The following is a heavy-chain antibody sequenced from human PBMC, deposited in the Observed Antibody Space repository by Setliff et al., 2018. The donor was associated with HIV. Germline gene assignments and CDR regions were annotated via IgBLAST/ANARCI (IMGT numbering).Heavy chain of an antibody. CDR3: ARSYDSSGYYYVFDY. Sequence: SETLSLTCAVYSGSFSGYYWSWIRQPPGKGLEWIGIIYRSGSTYYNPSLKSRVTISIDTSRNQFSLNLSSVTAADTAVYYCARSYDSSGYYYVFDYWGQGTLVTV. D-gene: IGHD3-22*01. V-gene: IGHV4-34*01. CDR2: IYRSGST. CDR1: SGSFSGYY. J-gene: IGHJ4*02.